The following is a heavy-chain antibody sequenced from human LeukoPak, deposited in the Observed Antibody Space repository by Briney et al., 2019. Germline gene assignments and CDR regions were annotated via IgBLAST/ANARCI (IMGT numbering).Heavy chain of an antibody. Sequence: GSLRLSCAASGFTFSDYYMSWIRQAPGKGLEWVSYISDRGDTIYYADSVKGRFTVSRDNANNSVSLQMNSLSADDTPVYYCARLKAGNWGPGTLVTVSS. J-gene: IGHJ4*02. V-gene: IGHV3-11*01. CDR3: ARLKAGN. CDR1: GFTFSDYY. CDR2: ISDRGDTI.